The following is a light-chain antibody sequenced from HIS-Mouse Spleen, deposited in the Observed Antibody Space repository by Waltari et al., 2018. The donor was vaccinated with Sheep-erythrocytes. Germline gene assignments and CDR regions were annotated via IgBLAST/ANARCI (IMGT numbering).Light chain of an antibody. Sequence: QSVLTQPPSASGTPGHRVTISCSGSISNIGSNTVNWYQQLPGTAPKLLIYSNNQRPSGVPDRFSGSKSGTSASLAISGLQSEDEADYYCAAWDDSLNGVVFGGGTKLTVL. V-gene: IGLV1-44*01. CDR3: AAWDDSLNGVV. J-gene: IGLJ2*01. CDR1: ISNIGSNT. CDR2: SNN.